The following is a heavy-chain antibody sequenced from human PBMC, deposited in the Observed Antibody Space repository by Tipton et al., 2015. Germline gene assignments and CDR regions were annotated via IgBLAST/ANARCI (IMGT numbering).Heavy chain of an antibody. CDR2: IYYTGAT. D-gene: IGHD4-23*01. Sequence: LSCSVSGASIRRSSSFRWGWIRQPPGKGLEWIGSIYYTGATYYNPSLKSRVTISVDTSKNQFSLKLTSVTAADTAVYYCVRDAVVTHYYYYGMDVWGQGTTVTVSS. V-gene: IGHV4-39*07. CDR1: GASIRRSSSFR. J-gene: IGHJ6*02. CDR3: VRDAVVTHYYYYGMDV.